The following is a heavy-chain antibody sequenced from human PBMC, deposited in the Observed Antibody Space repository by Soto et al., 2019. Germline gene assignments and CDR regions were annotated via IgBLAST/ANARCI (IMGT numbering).Heavy chain of an antibody. Sequence: ASVKVSCKASGYTFTSYGISWVRQAPGQGLEWMGWISAYNGNTNYAQKLQGRVTMTTDTSTSTAYMELRSLRSDDTAVYYCARDASCSGGSCYPLDIWGQGTMVTVSS. CDR1: GYTFTSYG. D-gene: IGHD2-15*01. CDR2: ISAYNGNT. J-gene: IGHJ3*02. CDR3: ARDASCSGGSCYPLDI. V-gene: IGHV1-18*01.